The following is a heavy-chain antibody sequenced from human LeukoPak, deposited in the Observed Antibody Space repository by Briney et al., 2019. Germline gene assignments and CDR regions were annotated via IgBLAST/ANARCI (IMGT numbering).Heavy chain of an antibody. Sequence: PSETLSLTCTVSGGSISSSSYYWGWIRQPPGKGLGWIGSIYYSGSTYYNPSLKSRVTISVDTSKNQFSLKLSSVTAADTAVYYCARQQYYYDSSGYYPWYFDYWGQGTLVTVSS. CDR2: IYYSGST. CDR3: ARQQYYYDSSGYYPWYFDY. V-gene: IGHV4-39*01. D-gene: IGHD3-22*01. CDR1: GGSISSSSYY. J-gene: IGHJ4*02.